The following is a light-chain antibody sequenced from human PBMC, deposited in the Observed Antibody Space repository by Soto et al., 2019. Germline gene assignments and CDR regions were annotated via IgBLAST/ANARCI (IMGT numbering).Light chain of an antibody. CDR3: SSYTSSSTDV. Sequence: QSALTQPASVSGSPGPSITLSCTGTSSDVGGYNYVSWYQQHPGKAPKLMIYDVSNRPSGVSNRFSGSKSGNTASLTISGLQAEDEADYYCSSYTSSSTDVFGTGTKLTVL. J-gene: IGLJ1*01. V-gene: IGLV2-14*01. CDR2: DVS. CDR1: SSDVGGYNY.